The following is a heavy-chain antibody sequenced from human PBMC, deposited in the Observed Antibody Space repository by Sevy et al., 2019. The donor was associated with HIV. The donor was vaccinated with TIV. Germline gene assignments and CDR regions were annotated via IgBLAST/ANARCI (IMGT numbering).Heavy chain of an antibody. Sequence: GGSLRLSCAASGFTFSSYAMSWVRQAPGKGLEWVSAISGSGGSTYYADSVKGRFTISRDNSKNTPYLQMNSLRAEDTAVYYCAKDDFDYGDYYYMDVWGKGTTVTVSS. CDR3: AKDDFDYGDYYYMDV. V-gene: IGHV3-23*01. D-gene: IGHD4-17*01. CDR2: ISGSGGST. J-gene: IGHJ6*03. CDR1: GFTFSSYA.